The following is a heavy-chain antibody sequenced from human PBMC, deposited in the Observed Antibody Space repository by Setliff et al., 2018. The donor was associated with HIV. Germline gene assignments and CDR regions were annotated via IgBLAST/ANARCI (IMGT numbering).Heavy chain of an antibody. J-gene: IGHJ4*02. Sequence: SETLSLTCTVSGGSIINYFWSWIRLPPGKRLEWIGYIYYSGSTDSNPSLKRRVTISVDTSKSQVSLKLSSVTAADTAVYYCARSPGVDTNMAFDYWGRGTLVTVSS. V-gene: IGHV4-59*01. CDR1: GGSIINYF. CDR2: IYYSGST. CDR3: ARSPGVDTNMAFDY. D-gene: IGHD5-18*01.